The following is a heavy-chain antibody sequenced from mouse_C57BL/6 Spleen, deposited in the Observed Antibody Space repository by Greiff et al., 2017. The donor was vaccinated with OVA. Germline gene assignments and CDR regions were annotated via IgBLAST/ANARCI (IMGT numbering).Heavy chain of an antibody. CDR2: IYPGDGDT. J-gene: IGHJ2*01. CDR1: GYAFSSSW. CDR3: TSFITTVVADY. Sequence: VKLMESGPELVKPGASVKISCKASGYAFSSSWMNWVKQRPGKGLEWIGRIYPGDGDTNYNGKFKGKATLTADKSSSTAYMQLSSLTSEVSAVYFCTSFITTVVADYWGQGTTLTVSS. D-gene: IGHD1-1*01. V-gene: IGHV1-82*01.